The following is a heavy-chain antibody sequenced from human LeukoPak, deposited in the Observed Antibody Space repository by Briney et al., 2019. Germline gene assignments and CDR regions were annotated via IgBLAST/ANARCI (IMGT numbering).Heavy chain of an antibody. J-gene: IGHJ5*02. CDR1: GYTFTGYY. CDR3: ARDAVPAATVWNFNWFDP. Sequence: VASVKVSCKASGYTFTGYYMHWVRQAPGQGLEWMGWINPNSGGTNYAQKFQGRVTMTRDTSISTAYMELSRLRSDDTAVYYCARDAVPAATVWNFNWFDPWGQGTLVTVSS. V-gene: IGHV1-2*02. D-gene: IGHD2-2*01. CDR2: INPNSGGT.